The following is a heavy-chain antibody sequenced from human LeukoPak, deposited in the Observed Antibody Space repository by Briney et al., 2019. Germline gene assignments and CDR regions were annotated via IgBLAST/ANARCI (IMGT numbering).Heavy chain of an antibody. V-gene: IGHV3-30*02. CDR3: AKRVVVVAATLGRNWFDP. D-gene: IGHD2-15*01. CDR1: GFTFSSYG. Sequence: GALRLSSAASGFTFSSYGMHWVRPAPGKGLEWVAFIRYDGSNKYYADSVKGRFTISRDNSKNTLYLQMNSLRAEDTAVYYCAKRVVVVAATLGRNWFDPWGQGTLVTVSS. CDR2: IRYDGSNK. J-gene: IGHJ5*02.